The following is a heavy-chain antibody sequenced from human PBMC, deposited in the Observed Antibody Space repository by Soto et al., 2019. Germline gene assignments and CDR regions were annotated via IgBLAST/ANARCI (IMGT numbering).Heavy chain of an antibody. Sequence: QLQLQESGPGLVKPSETLSLTCTVSGGSISSRGYYWGWIRQPPGKGLEWIGTIYYSGSTYYNPSLQSRVTISVDTSQNQCSLKLSSVTAADTAVSCCATSNWFDPWGQGTLVTVSS. V-gene: IGHV4-39*01. J-gene: IGHJ5*02. CDR1: GGSISSRGYY. CDR3: ATSNWFDP. CDR2: IYYSGST.